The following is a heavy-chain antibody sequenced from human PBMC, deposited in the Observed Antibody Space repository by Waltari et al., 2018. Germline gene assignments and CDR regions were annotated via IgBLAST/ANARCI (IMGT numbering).Heavy chain of an antibody. V-gene: IGHV3-30*03. J-gene: IGHJ4*02. CDR1: GISLTHYA. CDR2: ISSHGSNR. Sequence: QVQLLASGGGVVSPGRSLRLYCAASGISLTHYAMHWFRQAPGKGLEWVAIISSHGSNRYYADSVKGRFTISRDSSKNTLFLQMNSLRGEDTAVYYCARGGIAAAADFDYWGQGTLVTVSS. D-gene: IGHD6-13*01. CDR3: ARGGIAAAADFDY.